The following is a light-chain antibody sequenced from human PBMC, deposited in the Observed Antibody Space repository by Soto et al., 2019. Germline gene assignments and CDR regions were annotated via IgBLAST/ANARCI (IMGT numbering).Light chain of an antibody. CDR3: QKYYSYPFT. CDR2: AAS. J-gene: IGKJ3*01. V-gene: IGKV1-8*01. CDR1: QGISSY. Sequence: AIRMTQSPSSFSASTGDRVTITCRASQGISSYLAWYQQKPGKAPKLLIYAASTLQSGVPSRFIGSGSGTDFNRTISCLQSGDFATYYCQKYYSYPFTFGPGTKVDIK.